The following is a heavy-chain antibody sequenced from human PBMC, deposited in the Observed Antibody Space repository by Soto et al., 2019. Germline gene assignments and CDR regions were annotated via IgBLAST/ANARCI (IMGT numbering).Heavy chain of an antibody. CDR2: IKQDGGEK. J-gene: IGHJ6*02. CDR1: GFSFNMYW. CDR3: VRDQLILPADDFYYGVDV. V-gene: IGHV3-7*03. Sequence: EVQLVESGGGSVQPVESLRLSCVASGFSFNMYWMSWIRQAPGKGLEWVARIKQDGGEKYYVDSVKGRFTVSRDNAKNSLHLQLHSVSADDAGIYYCVRDQLILPADDFYYGVDVWGQGTTVTVSS.